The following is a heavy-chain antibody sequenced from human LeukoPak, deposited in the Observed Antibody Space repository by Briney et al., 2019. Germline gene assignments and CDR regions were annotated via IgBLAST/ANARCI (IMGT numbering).Heavy chain of an antibody. Sequence: GGSLRLSCAASGFTFDDYAMHWVRHAPGKGLEWVSIIYTGDNTYYADSVTGRFTISRDNSKNTLFLQMNSLRAEDTAVYYCAREPGYSSSWDYWGQGTLVTVSS. D-gene: IGHD6-13*01. CDR2: IYTGDNT. J-gene: IGHJ4*02. V-gene: IGHV3-53*01. CDR1: GFTFDDYA. CDR3: AREPGYSSSWDY.